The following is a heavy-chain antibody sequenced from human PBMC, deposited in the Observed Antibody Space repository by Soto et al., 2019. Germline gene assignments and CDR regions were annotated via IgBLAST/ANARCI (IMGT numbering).Heavy chain of an antibody. J-gene: IGHJ4*02. CDR1: GGTFSSYT. V-gene: IGHV1-69*02. CDR3: ANRGYSYGFVXY. D-gene: IGHD5-18*01. Sequence: VASVKVSCKASGGTFSSYTFSWVRQAPGQGLEWMGRIIPMLGIANYAQKFQGRVTITADKSTSTAYMELSSLRSEDTAVYYCANRGYSYGFVXYWGQGTLVXVSS. CDR2: IIPMLGIA.